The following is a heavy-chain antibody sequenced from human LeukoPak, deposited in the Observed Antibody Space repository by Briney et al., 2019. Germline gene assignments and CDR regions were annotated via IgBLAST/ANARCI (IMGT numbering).Heavy chain of an antibody. Sequence: SGTLSLTCAVSGYSISNGYYWGWIRQPPGKGLEWIGSIYQSVTTYYSPSLKSRVAISTDTPKNQYSLRLTSVTAADTAVYYCARGSNYYYSMDVWGKGTTVTVSS. CDR2: IYQSVTT. V-gene: IGHV4-38-2*01. CDR3: ARGSNYYYSMDV. CDR1: GYSISNGYY. J-gene: IGHJ6*04. D-gene: IGHD3/OR15-3a*01.